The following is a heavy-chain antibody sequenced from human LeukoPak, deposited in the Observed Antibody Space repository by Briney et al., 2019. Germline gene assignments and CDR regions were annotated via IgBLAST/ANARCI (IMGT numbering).Heavy chain of an antibody. V-gene: IGHV1-69*13. CDR3: ARSYGSGPNWFDP. CDR1: GGTFSSYA. Sequence: GASVKVSCKASGGTFSSYAISWVRQAPGQGLEWMGGIIPIFGTANYAQKFQGRVTITADESTSTAYMELSSLRSEDTAVYYCARSYGSGPNWFDPWGQGTLVTASS. J-gene: IGHJ5*02. CDR2: IIPIFGTA. D-gene: IGHD3-10*01.